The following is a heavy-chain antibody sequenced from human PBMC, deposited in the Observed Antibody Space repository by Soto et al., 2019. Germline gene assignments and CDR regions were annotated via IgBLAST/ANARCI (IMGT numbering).Heavy chain of an antibody. D-gene: IGHD3-10*01. Sequence: SVKVSCKASGYTFTGYYMHWVRQAPGQGLEWMGWINPNSGGTNYAQKFQGWVTMTRDTSISTAYMELSRLRSDDTAVYYCARGQAVRGAPTYYYYGMDVWGQGTTVTVSS. J-gene: IGHJ6*02. CDR3: ARGQAVRGAPTYYYYGMDV. CDR2: INPNSGGT. V-gene: IGHV1-2*04. CDR1: GYTFTGYY.